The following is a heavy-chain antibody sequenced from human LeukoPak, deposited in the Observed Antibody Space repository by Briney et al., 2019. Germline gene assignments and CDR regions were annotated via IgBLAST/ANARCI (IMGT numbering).Heavy chain of an antibody. D-gene: IGHD6-19*01. Sequence: GGSLRLSCAASGFTFSNAWMSWVRQAPGKGLEWVGRIKSKTDGGTTDYAAPVKGRFTISRDDSKNTLYLQMNSLKTEDTAVYYCTTVAGEQWLGYFDYWGQGTLVTVSS. CDR1: GFTFSNAW. V-gene: IGHV3-15*01. J-gene: IGHJ4*02. CDR3: TTVAGEQWLGYFDY. CDR2: IKSKTDGGTT.